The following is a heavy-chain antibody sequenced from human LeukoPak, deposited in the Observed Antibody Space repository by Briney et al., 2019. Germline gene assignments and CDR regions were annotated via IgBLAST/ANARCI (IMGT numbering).Heavy chain of an antibody. D-gene: IGHD3-22*01. CDR2: INPYTGDA. CDR1: GYTFTEKY. CDR3: ARGKSGFSP. V-gene: IGHV1-2*02. J-gene: IGHJ4*02. Sequence: ASVKVSCKASGYTFTEKYIHWVRQAPGHGLEWMGLINPYTGDANYTEKFQGRVTMTRDTSVSTAYMHLSRLRSDDTAVYYCARGKSGFSPWGQGTPVTVSS.